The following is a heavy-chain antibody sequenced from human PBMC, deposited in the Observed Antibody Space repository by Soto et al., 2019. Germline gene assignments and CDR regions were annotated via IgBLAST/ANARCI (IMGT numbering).Heavy chain of an antibody. J-gene: IGHJ4*02. D-gene: IGHD5-12*01. V-gene: IGHV3-74*01. Sequence: EVHLVESRGGVVQPGGSLRLSCAASGFSFSTWMHWVRQAPGKGLVWLSRINSDGSSISYADSVKGRFFVSRDNAKNTLYLQINSLTAEDTAVYYCTRGASGYGNFDYWGQGVLLTVSS. CDR2: INSDGSSI. CDR3: TRGASGYGNFDY. CDR1: GFSFSTW.